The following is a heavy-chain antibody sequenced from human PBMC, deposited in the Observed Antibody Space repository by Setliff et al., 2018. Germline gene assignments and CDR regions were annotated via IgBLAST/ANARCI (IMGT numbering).Heavy chain of an antibody. V-gene: IGHV3-74*01. CDR1: GFTFSNYY. D-gene: IGHD2-15*01. J-gene: IGHJ5*02. Sequence: GGSLRLSCAASGFTFSNYYMHWVRQAPGKGLVWVSRITSDGSSTTYADSVKGRFTISRDNAKSTLYLKMNSLRAEDTAVYYCARVVFCSGGSCDNWFDPWGQGTLVTVSS. CDR2: ITSDGSST. CDR3: ARVVFCSGGSCDNWFDP.